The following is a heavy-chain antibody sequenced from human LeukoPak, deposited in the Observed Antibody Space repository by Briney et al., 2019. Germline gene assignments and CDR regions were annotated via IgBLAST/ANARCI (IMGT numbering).Heavy chain of an antibody. CDR1: GFTFSSYS. D-gene: IGHD4-11*01. CDR3: ASPLGSNYAGMDV. J-gene: IGHJ6*02. CDR2: ISSSSSYI. V-gene: IGHV3-21*01. Sequence: GGSLRLSCAASGFTFSSYSMNWVRQVPGKGLEWASSISSSSSYIYYADSVKGRFTTSRDNAKNSLYLQMNSLRAEDTAVYYCASPLGSNYAGMDVWGQGTTVTVSS.